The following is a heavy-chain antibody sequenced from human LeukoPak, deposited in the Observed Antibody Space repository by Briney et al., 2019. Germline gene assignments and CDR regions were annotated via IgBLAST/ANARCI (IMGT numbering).Heavy chain of an antibody. D-gene: IGHD2-15*01. J-gene: IGHJ4*02. CDR3: ARIPAPRYCSGGSCYPVDY. CDR2: IYYSGST. V-gene: IGHV4-30-4*01. Sequence: SQTLSLTCTVSGGSISSGGYYWSWIRQPPGKGLEWIGYIYYSGSTYYNPSLKSRVTISVDTSKNQFSLKLSSVTAADTAVYYCARIPAPRYCSGGSCYPVDYWGQGTLVTVSS. CDR1: GGSISSGGYY.